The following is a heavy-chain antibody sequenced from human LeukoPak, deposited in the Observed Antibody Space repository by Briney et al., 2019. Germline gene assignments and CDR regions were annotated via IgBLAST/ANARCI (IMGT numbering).Heavy chain of an antibody. CDR2: ISAYNGNT. CDR3: ARDRSCSGGSCPRDLDP. V-gene: IGHV1-18*01. CDR1: GYTFTSYG. D-gene: IGHD2-15*01. Sequence: GASVKVSCKASGYTFTSYGISWVRQAPGQGLEWMGWISAYNGNTNYAQKLQGRVTMTTDTSTSTAYMELRSLRSDDTAVYYCARDRSCSGGSCPRDLDPWGQGTLVTVSS. J-gene: IGHJ5*02.